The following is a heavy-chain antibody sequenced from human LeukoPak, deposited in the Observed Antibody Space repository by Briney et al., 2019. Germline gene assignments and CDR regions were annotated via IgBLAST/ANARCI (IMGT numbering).Heavy chain of an antibody. CDR1: GFNFRMHA. D-gene: IGHD6-19*01. CDR3: VTDPPDSGWAFWS. Sequence: QPGGSLRLSCATSGFNFRMHAMHWVRQAPGKGRGWVAMIWREGNVKYYVDSVKGRFTLSRDDFTSELYLQMDRLRVEDTAVYYCVTDPPDSGWAFWSWGQGALVTVAS. J-gene: IGHJ5*02. CDR2: IWREGNVK. V-gene: IGHV3-33*01.